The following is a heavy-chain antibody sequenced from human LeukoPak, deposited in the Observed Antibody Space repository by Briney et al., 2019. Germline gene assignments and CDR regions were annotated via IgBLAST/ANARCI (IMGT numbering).Heavy chain of an antibody. CDR2: IHYTGSA. J-gene: IGHJ2*01. V-gene: IGHV4-39*01. Sequence: SETLSLTCTVSGGPVSSNTGYYWAWIRQPPGKGLDYIGNIHYTGSALYNPSFQSRVTILVDTSKNQFSLKLSSVTAADTAVYYCAISPAYWYFDLWGRGTLVTVSS. CDR3: AISPAYWYFDL. CDR1: GGPVSSNTGYY.